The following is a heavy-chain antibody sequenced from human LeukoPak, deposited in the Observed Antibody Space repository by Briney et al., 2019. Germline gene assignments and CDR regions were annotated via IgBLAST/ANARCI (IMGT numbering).Heavy chain of an antibody. V-gene: IGHV1-18*01. CDR1: GYTFNTNG. Sequence: GASVKVSCKASGYTFNTNGITWVRQAPGQGLEWMGWVSAYNGNTNYAQKLQGRVTMTTDKSTSTAYMGLTSLTSDDTAVYYCARRIVAVQTFDYWGQGTLVTVSS. CDR3: ARRIVAVQTFDY. D-gene: IGHD5-12*01. CDR2: VSAYNGNT. J-gene: IGHJ4*02.